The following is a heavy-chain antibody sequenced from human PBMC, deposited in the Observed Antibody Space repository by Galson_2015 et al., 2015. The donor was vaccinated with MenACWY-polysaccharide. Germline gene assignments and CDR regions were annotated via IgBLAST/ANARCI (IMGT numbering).Heavy chain of an antibody. CDR1: GFTFSNYA. CDR2: VSDSGDVT. V-gene: IGHV3-23*01. CDR3: AKAHIAARPDRRMVYFYYMDV. Sequence: SLRLSCAASGFTFSNYAMSWVRQAPGKGLEWVSAVSDSGDVTFYADSVKGRFTISRDHSKNTLFLQMNSLRAEDTALYYCAKAHIAARPDRRMVYFYYMDVWGKGTTVTVSS. J-gene: IGHJ6*03. D-gene: IGHD6-6*01.